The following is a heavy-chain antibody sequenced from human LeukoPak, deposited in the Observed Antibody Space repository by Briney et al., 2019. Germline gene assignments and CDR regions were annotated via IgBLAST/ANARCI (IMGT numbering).Heavy chain of an antibody. CDR2: INPNSGGT. D-gene: IGHD3-3*01. CDR3: ARGSDDFWSGYSPSY. V-gene: IGHV1-2*02. Sequence: ASVKVSCKASGYTFTGYYMHWVRQAPGQGREWMGWINPNSGGTKYAQKFQGRVTMTRDTSISTAYMELSRLRSDDTAVYYCARGSDDFWSGYSPSYWGQGTLVTVSS. CDR1: GYTFTGYY. J-gene: IGHJ4*02.